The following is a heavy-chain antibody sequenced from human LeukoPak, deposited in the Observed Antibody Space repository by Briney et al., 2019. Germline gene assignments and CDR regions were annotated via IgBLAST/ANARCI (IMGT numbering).Heavy chain of an antibody. Sequence: SSQTLSLTCAVSGGSIRNDYWSWIRQPPGKGLEWIAYINYSGSTNYNPSLESRVTISVDTSKNLFSLKFTSVTAADTAVYYCARDNRGSGSTHWGQGTLVTVSS. CDR1: GGSIRNDY. CDR2: INYSGST. D-gene: IGHD3-10*01. J-gene: IGHJ4*02. V-gene: IGHV4-59*12. CDR3: ARDNRGSGSTH.